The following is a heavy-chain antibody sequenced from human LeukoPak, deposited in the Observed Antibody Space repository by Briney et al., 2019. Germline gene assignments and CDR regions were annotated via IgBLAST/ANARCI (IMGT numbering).Heavy chain of an antibody. J-gene: IGHJ6*02. D-gene: IGHD3-22*01. V-gene: IGHV1-2*02. Sequence: ASVKVACKASGHTFTGYYMHWVRQAPGQGLEWMGWINPNSGGTNYAQKFQGRVTMTRDTSISTAYMELSSLRSEDTAVYYCAALPCYYDCSGSTAGYYGMDVWGQGTTVTVSS. CDR1: GHTFTGYY. CDR2: INPNSGGT. CDR3: AALPCYYDCSGSTAGYYGMDV.